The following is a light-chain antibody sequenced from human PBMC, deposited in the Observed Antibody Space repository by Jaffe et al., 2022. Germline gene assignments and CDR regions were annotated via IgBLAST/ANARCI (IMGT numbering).Light chain of an antibody. CDR3: QHYGTSPWT. J-gene: IGKJ1*01. CDR1: QSVTSDS. V-gene: IGKV3-20*01. CDR2: GAS. Sequence: EFVLTQSPGTLSLSPGERATLSCRASQSVTSDSLAWYQQKPGRAPRLLIHGASSRATGIPDRFSGGGSGTDFTLTISRLEPEDFAVYYCQHYGTSPWTFGQGTKVEIK.